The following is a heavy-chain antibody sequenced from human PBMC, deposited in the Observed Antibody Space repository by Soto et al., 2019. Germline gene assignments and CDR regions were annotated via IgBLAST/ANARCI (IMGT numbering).Heavy chain of an antibody. Sequence: HLQLQESGPGLVKPSETLSLTCTVSDDSITSGAYYWGLIRQPPGKGLEWIGTSQYRGRTYYNPTLKSRVTMSLVTSKNQYSMRLSSVPAAGTAVDFCAGIFWFGDLLVDDWGPGTLVTVSS. D-gene: IGHD3-10*01. J-gene: IGHJ4*02. V-gene: IGHV4-39*01. CDR2: SQYRGRT. CDR3: AGIFWFGDLLVDD. CDR1: DDSITSGAYY.